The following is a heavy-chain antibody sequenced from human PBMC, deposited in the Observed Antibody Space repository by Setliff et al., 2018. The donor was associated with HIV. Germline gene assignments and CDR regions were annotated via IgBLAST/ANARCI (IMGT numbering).Heavy chain of an antibody. Sequence: GGSLRLSCAAPGFTFSDAWMSWVRQAPGKGLEWVARIKNRANGGTTHCAAPVNGRFTISRDDSKNTLYLQMNSLKTEDTAVYYCSTDLPSSGFFPDYWGQGTLVTVSS. V-gene: IGHV3-15*01. CDR3: STDLPSSGFFPDY. J-gene: IGHJ4*02. CDR2: IKNRANGGTT. D-gene: IGHD6-19*01. CDR1: GFTFSDAW.